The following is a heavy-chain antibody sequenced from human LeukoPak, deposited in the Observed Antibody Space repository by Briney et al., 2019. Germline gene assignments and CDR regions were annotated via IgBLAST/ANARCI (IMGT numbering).Heavy chain of an antibody. D-gene: IGHD6-13*01. J-gene: IGHJ4*02. CDR2: FYYSGSA. CDR3: ARPRGYSSSWYAPLGY. CDR1: GGSISSSTYY. Sequence: SETLSLTCTVSGGSISSSTYYGGWIRQPPGKGLQWIVSFYYSGSAHYNPSLKSRVTISVDTSKNQFSLKLSSVTAADTAVYYCARPRGYSSSWYAPLGYWGQGTLVTVSS. V-gene: IGHV4-39*01.